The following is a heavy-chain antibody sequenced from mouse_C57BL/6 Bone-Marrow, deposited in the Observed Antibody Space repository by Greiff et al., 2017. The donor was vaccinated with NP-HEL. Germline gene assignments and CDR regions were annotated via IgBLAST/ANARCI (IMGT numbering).Heavy chain of an antibody. CDR2: INPNNGGN. Sequence: VQLQQSGPELVKPGASVKIPCKASGYTFTDYNMDWVKQSHGKSLEWIGDINPNNGGNIYNQKFKGKATLTVDKSSSTAYMELRSLTSEDTAVYYCARTVRSSPWYFDVWGTGTTVTVSS. J-gene: IGHJ1*03. CDR3: ARTVRSSPWYFDV. CDR1: GYTFTDYN. D-gene: IGHD1-1*01. V-gene: IGHV1-18*01.